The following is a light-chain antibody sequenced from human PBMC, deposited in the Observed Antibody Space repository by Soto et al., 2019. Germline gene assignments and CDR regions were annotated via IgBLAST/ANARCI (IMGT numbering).Light chain of an antibody. V-gene: IGLV2-14*01. CDR1: SSDVGGYNY. CDR3: SSYTSSSTPYV. CDR2: DVS. J-gene: IGLJ1*01. Sequence: QSALTQPASVSGSPGQSITISCTGTSSDVGGYNYVSWYQQHPGKAPKLMIYDVSNRPSGVSNRFSGSKSGNTASLTISGLQAEDEADYYCSSYTSSSTPYVFGTGTQLPS.